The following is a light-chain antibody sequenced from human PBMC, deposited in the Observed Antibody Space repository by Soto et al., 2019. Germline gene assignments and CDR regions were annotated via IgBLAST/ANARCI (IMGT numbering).Light chain of an antibody. V-gene: IGKV3-15*01. CDR1: QSVRSN. CDR2: DGS. J-gene: IGKJ5*01. CDR3: QQYDDWPIT. Sequence: EIVMTRSPDTVYVSPGERATLSCRASQSVRSNLAWYQHKPGQAPRLLIYDGSTRALGIPARFSGSESGTEFTLTISSLQSEDFAVYFCQQYDDWPITFGQGTRLDIK.